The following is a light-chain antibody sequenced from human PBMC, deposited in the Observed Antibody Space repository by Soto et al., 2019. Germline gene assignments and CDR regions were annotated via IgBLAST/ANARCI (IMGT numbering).Light chain of an antibody. Sequence: QSALTQPASVSESPGQSITISCTGTSSDVGGYNYVSWYQQHPGKAPKLMIYGVSNRPSGVSNRFSGSKSGNTASLTISGLQAEDEADYYCSSYTSSSTPYVFGTGTKVTVL. CDR1: SSDVGGYNY. CDR2: GVS. J-gene: IGLJ1*01. CDR3: SSYTSSSTPYV. V-gene: IGLV2-14*01.